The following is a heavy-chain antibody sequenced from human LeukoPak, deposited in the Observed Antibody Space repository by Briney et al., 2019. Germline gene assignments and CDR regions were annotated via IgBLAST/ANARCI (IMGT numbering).Heavy chain of an antibody. D-gene: IGHD5-18*01. Sequence: VASVTVSCTASGYTFTSYGISWVRQAPGQGLEWMGWISAYNGNTNYAQKLQGRVTMTTDTSTSTAYMELRSLRSDDTAVYYCARGSRGYSYDYWGQGTLVTVSS. CDR1: GYTFTSYG. CDR2: ISAYNGNT. V-gene: IGHV1-18*01. CDR3: ARGSRGYSYDY. J-gene: IGHJ4*02.